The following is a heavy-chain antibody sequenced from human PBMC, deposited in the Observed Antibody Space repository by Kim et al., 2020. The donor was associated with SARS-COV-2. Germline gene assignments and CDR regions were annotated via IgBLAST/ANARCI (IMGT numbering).Heavy chain of an antibody. CDR3: VKESSSVWSGGELY. V-gene: IGHV1-69*10. Sequence: SVKVSCTASGGSFSNNAISWVRQAPGQGLEWMGRIIPIVGRADYAQRFQGKITITADRSTSTAYMALISLTSEDTAVYYCVKESSSVWSGGELYWGQGT. CDR1: GGSFSNNA. CDR2: IIPIVGRA. D-gene: IGHD3-10*01. J-gene: IGHJ4*02.